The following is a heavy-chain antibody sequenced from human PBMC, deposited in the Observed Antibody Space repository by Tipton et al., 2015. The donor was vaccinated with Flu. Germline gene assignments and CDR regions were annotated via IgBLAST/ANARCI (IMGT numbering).Heavy chain of an antibody. CDR2: INTGGNT. D-gene: IGHD1/OR15-1a*01. CDR3: ARAGNNYYGMDV. J-gene: IGHJ6*02. Sequence: GSLRLSCVASGFTFSSYDMHWVRQATGKGLEWVSAINTGGNTFYPDPVKGRFTISRENAKNSLYLQLNSLRAGDTAVYYCARAGNNYYGMDVWGQGTTVTVPS. V-gene: IGHV3-13*01. CDR1: GFTFSSYD.